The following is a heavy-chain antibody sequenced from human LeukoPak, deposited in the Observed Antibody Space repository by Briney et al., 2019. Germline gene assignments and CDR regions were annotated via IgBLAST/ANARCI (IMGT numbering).Heavy chain of an antibody. J-gene: IGHJ3*02. CDR2: ISSSSSYI. Sequence: GGSLRLSCAASGFTFSSYSMNWVRQAPGKGLEWVSSISSSSSYIYYADSVKGRFTISRDNAKNSLYLQMNSLRAEDTAVYYCARDLSDAAFDIWGQGTMVTVSS. V-gene: IGHV3-21*01. CDR1: GFTFSSYS. CDR3: ARDLSDAAFDI.